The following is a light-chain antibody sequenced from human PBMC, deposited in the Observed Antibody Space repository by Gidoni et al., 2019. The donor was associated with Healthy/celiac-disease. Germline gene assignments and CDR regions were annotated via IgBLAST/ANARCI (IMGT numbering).Light chain of an antibody. CDR2: AAS. CDR3: LQGYSTPLT. V-gene: IGKV1-39*01. J-gene: IGKJ4*01. CDR1: QYISSY. Sequence: IEMTQSPSSLSASGGDRVTITCLASQYISSYLNWYQQKPGKAPKLLIYAASSLQSGVPSRFSGSGSGTDFTLTISSLQPEDFATYYCLQGYSTPLTFGEGTKVEIK.